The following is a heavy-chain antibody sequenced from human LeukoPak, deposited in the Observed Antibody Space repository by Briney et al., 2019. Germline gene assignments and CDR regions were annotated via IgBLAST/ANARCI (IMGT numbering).Heavy chain of an antibody. CDR3: ARDRLDRLFDP. CDR1: GGSISSSSYY. D-gene: IGHD3-9*01. CDR2: IYYSGST. J-gene: IGHJ5*02. V-gene: IGHV4-39*07. Sequence: SETLSLTCTVSGGSISSSSYYWGWIRQPPGKGLEWIGSIYYSGSTYYSPSLKSRVTISVYTSKNQFSLKLSSVTAADTAVYYCARDRLDRLFDPWGQGTLVTVSS.